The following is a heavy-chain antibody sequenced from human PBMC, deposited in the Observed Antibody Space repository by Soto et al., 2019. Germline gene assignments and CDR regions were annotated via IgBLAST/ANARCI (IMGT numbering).Heavy chain of an antibody. CDR3: ARCGYSYGYFDY. D-gene: IGHD5-18*01. Sequence: PSETLSLTCTVSGGSISSYYWSWIRQPPGKGLEWIGYIYYSGSTNYNPSLKSRVTISVDTSKNQFSLKLSSVTAADTAVYYCARCGYSYGYFDYWGQGALVTVSS. CDR1: GGSISSYY. CDR2: IYYSGST. V-gene: IGHV4-59*01. J-gene: IGHJ4*02.